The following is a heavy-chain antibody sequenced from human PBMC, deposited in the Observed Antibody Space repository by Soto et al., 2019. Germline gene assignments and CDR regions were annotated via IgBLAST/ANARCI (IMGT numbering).Heavy chain of an antibody. J-gene: IGHJ4*02. D-gene: IGHD3-9*01. CDR3: ARVYYDILTGPAYYFDY. Sequence: PGGSLRLSCAASGFTFISYEMNWGRQAPGKGLEWVSYISSSGSTIYYADSVKGRFTIPRDNAKNSLYLQMNSLRAEDTAVYYCARVYYDILTGPAYYFDYWGQGTLVTVSS. CDR1: GFTFISYE. V-gene: IGHV3-48*03. CDR2: ISSSGSTI.